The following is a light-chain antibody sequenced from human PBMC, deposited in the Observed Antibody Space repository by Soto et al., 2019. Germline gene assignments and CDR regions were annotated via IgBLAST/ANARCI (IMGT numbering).Light chain of an antibody. CDR2: AAS. J-gene: IGKJ3*01. Sequence: AIRMTQSPSSLSASTGDRVTITCRASQGISSYLAWYEQKPEKAPKLLIYAASTLQSGVPSRFSGSGSGTDFTLTISCLKSEDFATYYCQQYYSYPPTFGPGTTVDIK. CDR1: QGISSY. V-gene: IGKV1-8*01. CDR3: QQYYSYPPT.